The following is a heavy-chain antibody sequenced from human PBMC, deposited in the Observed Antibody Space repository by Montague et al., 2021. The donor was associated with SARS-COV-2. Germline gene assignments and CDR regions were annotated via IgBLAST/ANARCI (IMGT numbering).Heavy chain of an antibody. V-gene: IGHV4-39*07. J-gene: IGHJ6*02. CDR1: GGSISSSNYY. D-gene: IGHD3-10*01. Sequence: SETLSLTCTVSGGSISSSNYYWGWIRQPPGKELVWIGNMYYSGSTYYNPSLKSRVTISIDTSKNQFSLKLISVTAADTALYYCARDDIVLQGVTKGMDVWGQGTTVTVSS. CDR3: ARDDIVLQGVTKGMDV. CDR2: MYYSGST.